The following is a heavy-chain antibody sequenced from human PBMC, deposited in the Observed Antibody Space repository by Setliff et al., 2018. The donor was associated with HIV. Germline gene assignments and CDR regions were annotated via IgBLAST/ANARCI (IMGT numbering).Heavy chain of an antibody. CDR2: INSASGGT. CDR3: ARDYIHVFDI. V-gene: IGHV1-2*02. J-gene: IGHJ3*02. Sequence: ASVKVSCKASGYTFTDNYIHWVRQAPGQGLEWMAWINSASGGTNYAQNFQGRVTVTRGTSINTVYLEVNGLKSDDTAVYYCARDYIHVFDIWGQGTMVTVSS. CDR1: GYTFTDNY.